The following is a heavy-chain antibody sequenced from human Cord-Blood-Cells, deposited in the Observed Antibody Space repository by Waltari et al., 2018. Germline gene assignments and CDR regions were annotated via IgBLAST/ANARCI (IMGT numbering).Heavy chain of an antibody. CDR3: ARPQGICSGGSCYSDAFDI. Sequence: QLQLQESGPGLVKPSETLSLTCTVSGSPISRSSYSWGWSARPPGKGLEWIGSIYYSGSTYYNPSLKMRVTISVDTSKNQFSLKLSSVTAADTAVYYCARPQGICSGGSCYSDAFDIWGQGTMVTVSS. CDR1: GSPISRSSYS. CDR2: IYYSGST. J-gene: IGHJ3*02. D-gene: IGHD2-15*01. V-gene: IGHV4-39*01.